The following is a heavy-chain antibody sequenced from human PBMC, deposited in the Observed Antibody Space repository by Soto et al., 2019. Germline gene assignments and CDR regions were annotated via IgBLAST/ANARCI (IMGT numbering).Heavy chain of an antibody. Sequence: SETLSLTCTVSGGSISTYLWTWIRQPPGKGLEWIGYIHYSGSTNCNPSLKSRVTISVDRSRNQFSLKLSSVTAADTAVYYCARINSGGDADYWGQGTLVTVSS. J-gene: IGHJ4*02. CDR1: GGSISTYL. CDR2: IHYSGST. D-gene: IGHD2-21*02. CDR3: ARINSGGDADY. V-gene: IGHV4-59*12.